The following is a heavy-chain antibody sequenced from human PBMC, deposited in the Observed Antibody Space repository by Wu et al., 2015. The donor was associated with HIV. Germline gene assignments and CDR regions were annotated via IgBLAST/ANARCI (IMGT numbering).Heavy chain of an antibody. D-gene: IGHD1-26*01. CDR2: IIPIFGAA. Sequence: QVQLVQSGAEVKKPGSSVKVSCKASGGTFSSYAISWVRQAPGQGLEWMGGIIPIFGAANYAQKFQGRVTITADESTSTAYMELSSLRSEDTAVYYCARAVGANIGYYYYYYMDVWGKGTTVTVSS. CDR1: GGTFSSYA. J-gene: IGHJ6*03. CDR3: ARAVGANIGYYYYYYMDV. V-gene: IGHV1-69*12.